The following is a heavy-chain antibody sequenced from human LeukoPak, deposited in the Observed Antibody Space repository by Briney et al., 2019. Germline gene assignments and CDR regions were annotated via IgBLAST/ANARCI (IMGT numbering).Heavy chain of an antibody. CDR3: ATSSGAPTMIVDDSPGSAFDI. CDR1: GGSISSGSYY. D-gene: IGHD3-22*01. Sequence: PSETLSLTCTVSGGSISSGSYYWSWIRQPAGKGLEWIGRIYTSGSTNYNPSLKSRVTISVDTSKNQFSLKLSSVTAADTAVYYCATSSGAPTMIVDDSPGSAFDIWGQGTMVTVSS. V-gene: IGHV4-61*02. CDR2: IYTSGST. J-gene: IGHJ3*02.